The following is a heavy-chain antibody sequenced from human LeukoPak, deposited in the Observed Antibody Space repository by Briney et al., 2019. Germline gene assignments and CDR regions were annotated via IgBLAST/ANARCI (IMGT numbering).Heavy chain of an antibody. CDR3: ARDRLPSGYSSSWYRGGWFDP. CDR2: MNPNSGNT. CDR1: GNTFTSYD. J-gene: IGHJ5*02. Sequence: ASVKVSCKASGNTFTSYDINWVRQATGQGLEWMGWMNPNSGNTGYAQKFQGRVTMTRNTSISTAYMELSSLRSEDTAVYYCARDRLPSGYSSSWYRGGWFDPWGQGTLVTVSS. V-gene: IGHV1-8*01. D-gene: IGHD6-13*01.